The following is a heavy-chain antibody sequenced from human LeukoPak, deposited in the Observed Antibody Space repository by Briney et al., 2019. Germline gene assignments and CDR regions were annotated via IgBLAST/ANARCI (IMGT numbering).Heavy chain of an antibody. J-gene: IGHJ4*02. CDR3: AKDRPRDDYGDLHY. CDR2: ISAYNGNT. V-gene: IGHV1-18*04. D-gene: IGHD4-17*01. CDR1: GYTFTNYW. Sequence: GESLKISCKGSGYTFTNYWIGWVRQAPGQGLEWMGWISAYNGNTNYAQKLQGRVTMTTDTSTSTAYMELRSLRSDDTAVYYCAKDRPRDDYGDLHYWGQGTLVTVSS.